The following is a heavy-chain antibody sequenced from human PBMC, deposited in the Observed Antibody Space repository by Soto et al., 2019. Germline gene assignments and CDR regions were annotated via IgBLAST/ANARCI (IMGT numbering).Heavy chain of an antibody. J-gene: IGHJ4*02. CDR1: GFTFSSYG. Sequence: GGSLRLSCAASGFTFSSYGMHWVRQAPGKGLEWVAVISYDGSNKYYADSVKGRFTISRDNSKNTLYLQMNSLRAEDTAVYYCAKDKTQQLPIGFAEYWGQGTLVTVSS. CDR2: ISYDGSNK. CDR3: AKDKTQQLPIGFAEY. V-gene: IGHV3-30*18. D-gene: IGHD6-13*01.